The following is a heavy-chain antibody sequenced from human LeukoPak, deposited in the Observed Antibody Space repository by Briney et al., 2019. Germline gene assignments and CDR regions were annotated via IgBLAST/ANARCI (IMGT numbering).Heavy chain of an antibody. D-gene: IGHD3-22*01. CDR2: IYYSGST. Sequence: SETLSLTCTVSGGSISGSSYYWGWIRQPPGKGLEWIGSIYYSGSTYYNPSLKSRVTISVDTSKNQFSLKLSSVTAADTAVYYCARGSDSSGYFSGVDYWGQGTLVTVSS. V-gene: IGHV4-39*07. CDR1: GGSISGSSYY. J-gene: IGHJ4*02. CDR3: ARGSDSSGYFSGVDY.